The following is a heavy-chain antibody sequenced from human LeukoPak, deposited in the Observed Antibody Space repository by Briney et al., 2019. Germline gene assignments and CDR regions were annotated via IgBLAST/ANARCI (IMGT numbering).Heavy chain of an antibody. CDR3: ARDQEGQYPTDY. CDR1: GYTFTSYY. Sequence: ASVKVSCKASGYTFTSYYMHWVRQAPGQGLEWMGIINPSGGSTSYAQKFQGRVTMTRDTSKSTVYMELSSLRSEDTAVYYCARDQEGQYPTDYWGQGTLVTVSS. J-gene: IGHJ4*02. V-gene: IGHV1-46*01. D-gene: IGHD2-2*01. CDR2: INPSGGST.